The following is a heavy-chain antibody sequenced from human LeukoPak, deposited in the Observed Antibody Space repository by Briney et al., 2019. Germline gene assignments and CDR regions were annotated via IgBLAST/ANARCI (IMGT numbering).Heavy chain of an antibody. Sequence: GGSLRLSCAASAFTFDDYAMHLVRQAPGKGLEWVSGISWNSGSIGYADSVKGRFTISRDNAKNSLYLQMNSLRAEDTALYYCAKGGPSSGWWTAFDYWGQGTLVTVSS. J-gene: IGHJ4*02. CDR3: AKGGPSSGWWTAFDY. V-gene: IGHV3-9*01. CDR1: AFTFDDYA. D-gene: IGHD6-19*01. CDR2: ISWNSGSI.